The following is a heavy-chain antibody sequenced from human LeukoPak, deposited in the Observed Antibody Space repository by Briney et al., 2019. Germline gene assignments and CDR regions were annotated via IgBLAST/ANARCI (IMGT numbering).Heavy chain of an antibody. CDR2: INPNSGGT. J-gene: IGHJ5*02. Sequence: PRASVKVSCKASGYTFTGYYMHWVRQAPGQGLEWMGWINPNSGGTNYAQKFQGRVTMTRDTSISTAYMELSRLRSDDTAVYYCARVRYCSSTSCYQRQYNSFDPWGQGTLVTVSS. D-gene: IGHD2-2*01. CDR3: ARVRYCSSTSCYQRQYNSFDP. V-gene: IGHV1-2*02. CDR1: GYTFTGYY.